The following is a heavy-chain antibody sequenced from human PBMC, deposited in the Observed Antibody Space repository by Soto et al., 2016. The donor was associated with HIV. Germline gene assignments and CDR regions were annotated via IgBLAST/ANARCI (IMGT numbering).Heavy chain of an antibody. CDR1: GGTFSSYA. CDR3: ANKSPPQVVPANNYYFYYMDV. CDR2: IIPVFDTP. D-gene: IGHD2-2*01. V-gene: IGHV1-69*13. J-gene: IGHJ6*03. Sequence: QVQLVQSGAEVKKPGSSVKVSCEASGGTFSSYAFSWVRQAPGQGLEWMGGIIPVFDTPHYAQKFQGRVTITADKSTNTVYMELSSLTSENTAIYYCANKSPPQVVPANNYYFYYMDVWGKGTTVTVSS.